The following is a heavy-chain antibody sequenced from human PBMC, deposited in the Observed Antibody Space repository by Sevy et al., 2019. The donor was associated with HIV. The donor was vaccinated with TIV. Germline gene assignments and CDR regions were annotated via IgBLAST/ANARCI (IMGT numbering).Heavy chain of an antibody. J-gene: IGHJ6*02. V-gene: IGHV1-8*01. CDR3: ARGGAYNSVGGSSYGMVV. CDR2: MNPNSGNT. Sequence: ASVKVSCKASGYTFTSYDINWVRQAAGQGLEWMGWMNPNSGNTGYAQKFQGRVTMTRNTSISTAYMELSSLRSEDTAVYYCARGGAYNSVGGSSYGMVVRGQGTTVTVSS. CDR1: GYTFTSYD. D-gene: IGHD1-1*01.